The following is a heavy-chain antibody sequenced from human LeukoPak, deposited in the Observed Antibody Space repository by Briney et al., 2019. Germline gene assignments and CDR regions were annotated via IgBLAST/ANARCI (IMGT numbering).Heavy chain of an antibody. D-gene: IGHD6-19*01. J-gene: IGHJ5*02. CDR3: ARYGSQWLVRGNWFDP. CDR2: INPNSGGT. Sequence: ASVTVSYKASGYTFTGYYMHWVRQAPGQGLEGMGWINPNSGGTNYAQKFQGRVTMTRDTSISTAYMELSRLRSDDTAVYYCARYGSQWLVRGNWFDPWGQGTLVTVSS. CDR1: GYTFTGYY. V-gene: IGHV1-2*02.